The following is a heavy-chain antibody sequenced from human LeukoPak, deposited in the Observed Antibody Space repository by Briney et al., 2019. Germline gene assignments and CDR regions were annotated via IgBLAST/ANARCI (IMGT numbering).Heavy chain of an antibody. J-gene: IGHJ4*02. V-gene: IGHV1-2*02. D-gene: IGHD1-7*01. Sequence: GASVKVSCKASGYTFTGYYMHWVRQAPGQGLEWMGWINPNSGGTNYAQKFQGRVTMTRDTSISTAYMELSRLRSDDTAVYYCVRVRDVSELELLVYWGQGTLVTVSS. CDR3: VRVRDVSELELLVY. CDR1: GYTFTGYY. CDR2: INPNSGGT.